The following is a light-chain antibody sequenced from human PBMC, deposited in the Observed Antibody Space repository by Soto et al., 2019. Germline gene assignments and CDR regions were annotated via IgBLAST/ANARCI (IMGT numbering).Light chain of an antibody. CDR2: EVS. V-gene: IGLV2-23*02. Sequence: QSALTQPASVSGSPGQSITISCTGSSSDIGKYNLVSWYQQHPGQAPKLMIYEVSWRPSGVSNRFSGSSSGNTASLTISGLQAEDESHYYCCSYAGSSTLIFGGGTMLTVL. J-gene: IGLJ2*01. CDR1: SSDIGKYNL. CDR3: CSYAGSSTLI.